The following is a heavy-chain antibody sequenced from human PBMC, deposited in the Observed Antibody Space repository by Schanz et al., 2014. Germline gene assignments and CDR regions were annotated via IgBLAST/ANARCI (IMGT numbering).Heavy chain of an antibody. CDR2: IHSTGET. CDR3: ARSRGFDSIFDF. V-gene: IGHV3-13*01. CDR1: GFAFSSHD. Sequence: EVQLVESGGGLVQPGGSLRLSCVASGFAFSSHDMHWVRQVTGKGLQWVSAIHSTGETYYPDSVQGRFTISRDTPKNTLYVQMNSLRADDTAVYYCARSRGFDSIFDFWGRGTLVTVSS. J-gene: IGHJ4*02. D-gene: IGHD5-12*01.